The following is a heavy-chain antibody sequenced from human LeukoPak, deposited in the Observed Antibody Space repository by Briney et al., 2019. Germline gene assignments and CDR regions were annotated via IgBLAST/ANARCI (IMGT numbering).Heavy chain of an antibody. V-gene: IGHV3-49*04. J-gene: IGHJ4*02. CDR1: VFTFGVYA. Sequence: PGGSLRLSCTASVFTFGVYAMSCVREAPRRGVEWGGVIRSKAYGGTTEYAASVKGRFTISRDDSKRIPYLQMNSLKTEDIAVYYCTRGVQRGYDPYYFDYWGQGTLVTVSS. CDR2: IRSKAYGGTT. D-gene: IGHD5-12*01. CDR3: TRGVQRGYDPYYFDY.